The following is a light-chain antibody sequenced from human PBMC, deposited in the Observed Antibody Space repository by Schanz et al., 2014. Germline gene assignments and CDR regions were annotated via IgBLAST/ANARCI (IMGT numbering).Light chain of an antibody. CDR1: QSISTR. CDR3: QQANSFPRT. J-gene: IGKJ1*01. V-gene: IGKV1-5*01. Sequence: DIQMTQSPSTLSASVGDRVTLTCRASQSISTRLAWYQHKPGKAPNLLIFDASSLESGVPSRFSGSGSGTEFTLTIRSLQPDDSATYYCQQANSFPRTFGQGTKVEIK. CDR2: DAS.